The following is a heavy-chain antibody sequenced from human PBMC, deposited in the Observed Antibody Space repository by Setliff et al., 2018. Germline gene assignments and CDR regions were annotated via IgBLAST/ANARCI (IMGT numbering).Heavy chain of an antibody. CDR1: GFSFSIFW. D-gene: IGHD3-16*01. CDR3: ARDRGGGLYDY. J-gene: IGHJ4*02. V-gene: IGHV3-7*01. CDR2: IKQDGSEK. Sequence: GGSLRLSCAGSGFSFSIFWMSWVRQAPGKGLEWVATIKQDGSEKFYVDSVKGRFTISRDNAKNSLYLQMDSLRVEDTAMYFSARDRGGGLYDYWGRGTLVTVSS.